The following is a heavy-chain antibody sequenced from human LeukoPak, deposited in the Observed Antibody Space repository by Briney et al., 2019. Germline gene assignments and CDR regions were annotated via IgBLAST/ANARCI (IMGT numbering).Heavy chain of an antibody. Sequence: SVKVSCKASGGSFSSYAISWVRQAPGQGLEWMGGIIPIFGTANYAQKFQGSVTITTDESTSTAYMELSSLRSEDTAVYYCARGYYYDSSGYYANPYYYYYYMDVWGKGTTVTVSS. D-gene: IGHD3-22*01. CDR3: ARGYYYDSSGYYANPYYYYYYMDV. CDR2: IIPIFGTA. V-gene: IGHV1-69*05. CDR1: GGSFSSYA. J-gene: IGHJ6*03.